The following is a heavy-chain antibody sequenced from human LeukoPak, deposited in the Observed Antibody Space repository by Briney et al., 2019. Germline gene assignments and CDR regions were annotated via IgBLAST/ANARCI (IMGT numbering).Heavy chain of an antibody. Sequence: GGSLRLSCAASGFTLSSYSMNWVRQAPGRGLQWVSYISSSGTTKTYADSVKGRFTISRDIAKKSLNLQMNSLRAEDTAVYYCARDIWSGYYSRYFDYWGQGTLVTVSS. V-gene: IGHV3-48*01. CDR1: GFTLSSYS. CDR3: ARDIWSGYYSRYFDY. J-gene: IGHJ4*02. CDR2: ISSSGTTK. D-gene: IGHD3-3*01.